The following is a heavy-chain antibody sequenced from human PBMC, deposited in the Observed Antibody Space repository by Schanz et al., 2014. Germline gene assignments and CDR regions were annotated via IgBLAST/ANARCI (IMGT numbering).Heavy chain of an antibody. CDR3: ARGDPVAGLDY. V-gene: IGHV3-7*03. J-gene: IGHJ4*02. Sequence: EVQLVESGGGLVQPGGSLRLSCAASGFIFSNSWMSWVRQAPGKGLEWVANIKQDGSEKYYVDSVKGRFTISRDNSKNTVYLQMNSLRGEDTGMYYCARGDPVAGLDYWGRGTLVTVSS. CDR1: GFIFSNSW. CDR2: IKQDGSEK.